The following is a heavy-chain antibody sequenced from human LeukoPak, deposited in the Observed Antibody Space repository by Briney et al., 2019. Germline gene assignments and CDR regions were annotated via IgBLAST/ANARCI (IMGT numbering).Heavy chain of an antibody. J-gene: IGHJ4*02. D-gene: IGHD4-17*01. Sequence: GGSLRLSCAASGFTFSSYGMHWVRQAPGKGLEWVAAISYDGSNKYYADSVKGRFTISRDNSENILYLQMNSLRAEDTAVYYCARFYGDRGYLDYWGQGTLVTVSS. V-gene: IGHV3-30*03. CDR1: GFTFSSYG. CDR2: ISYDGSNK. CDR3: ARFYGDRGYLDY.